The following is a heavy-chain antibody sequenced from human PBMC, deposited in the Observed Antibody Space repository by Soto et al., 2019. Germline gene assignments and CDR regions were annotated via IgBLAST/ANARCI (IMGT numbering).Heavy chain of an antibody. V-gene: IGHV3-23*01. J-gene: IGHJ4*02. D-gene: IGHD1-1*01. Sequence: PGGSLRLSCAASGFAFSSYSMNWVRQAPGKGLEWVSTITDSGGSTDYADSVKGRFTISRDNSKSTLYLQMNNLRADDTAVYYCAKLYWNPRYFDYWGQGARVTVSS. CDR2: ITDSGGST. CDR1: GFAFSSYS. CDR3: AKLYWNPRYFDY.